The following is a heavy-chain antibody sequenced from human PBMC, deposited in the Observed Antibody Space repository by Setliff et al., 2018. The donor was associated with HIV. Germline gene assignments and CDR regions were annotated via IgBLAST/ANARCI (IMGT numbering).Heavy chain of an antibody. CDR2: INPSGGST. CDR3: ATSVATFDSVDY. D-gene: IGHD1-26*01. J-gene: IGHJ4*02. CDR1: GYTFTSYY. Sequence: GASVKVSCKASGYTFTSYYMHWVRQAPGQGLEWMGIINPSGGSTSYAQKFQGRVTMTRDTSTSTVYMELSSLRSEDTAVYYCATSVATFDSVDYWGQGTLVTVSS. V-gene: IGHV1-46*01.